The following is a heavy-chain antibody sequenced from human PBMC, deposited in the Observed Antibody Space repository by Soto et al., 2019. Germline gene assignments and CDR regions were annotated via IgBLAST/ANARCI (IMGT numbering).Heavy chain of an antibody. V-gene: IGHV4-59*08. CDR2: IYYSGST. D-gene: IGHD3-3*01. J-gene: IGHJ6*03. Sequence: SETLSLTCTVSGGSISSYYWSWIRQPPGKGLEWIGYIYYSGSTNYNPSIKSRVTISVDTSKNQFSLKLSSVTAADTAVYYCARQNYDFWSGYYTPNYYYYYMDVWGKGTTVTVSS. CDR3: ARQNYDFWSGYYTPNYYYYYMDV. CDR1: GGSISSYY.